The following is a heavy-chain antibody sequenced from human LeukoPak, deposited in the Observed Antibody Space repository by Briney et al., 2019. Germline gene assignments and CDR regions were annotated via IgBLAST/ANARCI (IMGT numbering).Heavy chain of an antibody. V-gene: IGHV4-34*01. CDR1: AESFSGYY. CDR3: ARDTPYDSSGFSWFDP. CDR2: INHSGST. J-gene: IGHJ5*02. D-gene: IGHD3-22*01. Sequence: SETLSLTCAVYAESFSGYYWSWIRQPPGKGLEWIGDINHSGSTNYNPSLKSRVTISVDTSKNQFSLKLSSVTAADTAVYYCARDTPYDSSGFSWFDPWGQGTLVTVSS.